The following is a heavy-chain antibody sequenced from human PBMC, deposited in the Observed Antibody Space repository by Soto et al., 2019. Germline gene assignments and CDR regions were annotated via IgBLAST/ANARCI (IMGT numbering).Heavy chain of an antibody. Sequence: GGSLRLSCTASGFTFGDYAMSWFRQAPGKGLEWVGFIRSKAYGGTTEYAASVKGRFTISRDDSKSIAYLQMNSLKTEDTAVYYCTRDGITIFGVVIIRAPNDAFAIWGQGTMVTVSS. CDR2: IRSKAYGGTT. D-gene: IGHD3-3*01. V-gene: IGHV3-49*03. J-gene: IGHJ3*02. CDR1: GFTFGDYA. CDR3: TRDGITIFGVVIIRAPNDAFAI.